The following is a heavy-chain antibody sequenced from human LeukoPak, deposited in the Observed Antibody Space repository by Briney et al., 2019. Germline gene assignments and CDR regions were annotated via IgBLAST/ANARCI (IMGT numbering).Heavy chain of an antibody. J-gene: IGHJ2*01. Sequence: SETLSLTCTVSGYSIAHGFFWAWIRQPPGGGLEWIGCLYHSGTPYYNTSLKSRISTSVDTSKNQFSLKLRLVTAADTAVYYCARVEVPRDINDWYFDLWGRGTLVTVSS. CDR2: LYHSGTP. CDR3: ARVEVPRDINDWYFDL. D-gene: IGHD2-15*01. CDR1: GYSIAHGFF. V-gene: IGHV4-38-2*02.